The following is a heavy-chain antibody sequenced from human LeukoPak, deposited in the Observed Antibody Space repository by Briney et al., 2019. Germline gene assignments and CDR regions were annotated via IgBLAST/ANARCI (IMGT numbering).Heavy chain of an antibody. V-gene: IGHV1-8*03. CDR2: MNPNSGNT. CDR3: ARDWGLDAFDI. J-gene: IGHJ3*02. D-gene: IGHD3-16*01. CDR1: GYTFTSYG. Sequence: GASVKVSCKASGYTFTSYGISWVRQAPGQGLEWMGWMNPNSGNTGYAQKFQGRVTITADESTSTAYMELSSLRSEDTAVYYCARDWGLDAFDIWGQGTMVTVSS.